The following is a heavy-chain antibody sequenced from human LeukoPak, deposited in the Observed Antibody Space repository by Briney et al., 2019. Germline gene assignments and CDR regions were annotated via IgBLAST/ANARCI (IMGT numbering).Heavy chain of an antibody. CDR1: GFTFSGYE. D-gene: IGHD2-15*01. CDR3: ARDGGYCSGGSCYSYFQH. Sequence: GGSLRLSCAASGFTFSGYEMNWVRQAPGKGLEWVSYISSSGSTIYYADSVKGRFTISRDNAKNSLYLQMNSLRAEDTAVYYCARDGGYCSGGSCYSYFQHWGQGTLVTVSS. J-gene: IGHJ1*01. CDR2: ISSSGSTI. V-gene: IGHV3-48*03.